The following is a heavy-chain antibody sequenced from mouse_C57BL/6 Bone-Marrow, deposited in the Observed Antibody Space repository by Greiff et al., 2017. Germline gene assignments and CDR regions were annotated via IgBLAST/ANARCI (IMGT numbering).Heavy chain of an antibody. J-gene: IGHJ2*01. CDR3: ARGADGYYFYFDY. D-gene: IGHD2-3*01. Sequence: ESGPGLVKPSQSLSLTCSVTGYSITSGYYWNWIRQFPGNKLEWMGYISYDGSNNYNPSPKNRIPITRDTSKNQFFLKLNSVTTEDTATYYCARGADGYYFYFDYWGQGTTLTVSS. V-gene: IGHV3-6*01. CDR2: ISYDGSN. CDR1: GYSITSGYY.